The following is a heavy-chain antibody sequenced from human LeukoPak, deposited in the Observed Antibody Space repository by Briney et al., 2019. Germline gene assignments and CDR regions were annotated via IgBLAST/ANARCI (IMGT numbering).Heavy chain of an antibody. Sequence: PSETLSLTCTVSGYSISSGYYWGWIRQPPGKGLEWIGSIYHSGSTYYNPSLKSRVTISVDTSKNQFSLKLSSVTAADTAVYYCARAPYCGGDCQQGYFQHWGQGTLVAVSS. CDR3: ARAPYCGGDCQQGYFQH. CDR2: IYHSGST. CDR1: GYSISSGYY. D-gene: IGHD2-21*02. J-gene: IGHJ1*01. V-gene: IGHV4-38-2*02.